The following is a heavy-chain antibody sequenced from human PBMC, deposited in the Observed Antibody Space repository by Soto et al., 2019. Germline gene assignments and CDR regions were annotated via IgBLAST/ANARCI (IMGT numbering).Heavy chain of an antibody. Sequence: QVQLVQSGAEVKKPGSSVKVSCKASGGTFSSYTISWVRQAPGQGLEWMGRIIPILGIANYAQKFQGRVTITADKATSTAYMELSSLRSEETAVYYCARGGIAAAGTQLDYWGQGTLVTVSS. CDR2: IIPILGIA. CDR1: GGTFSSYT. J-gene: IGHJ4*02. CDR3: ARGGIAAAGTQLDY. D-gene: IGHD6-13*01. V-gene: IGHV1-69*02.